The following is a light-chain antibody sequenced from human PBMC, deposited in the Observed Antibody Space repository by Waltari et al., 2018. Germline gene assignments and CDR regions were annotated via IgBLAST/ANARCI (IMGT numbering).Light chain of an antibody. J-gene: IGKJ1*01. Sequence: DIQMTQSQSSLSASVGARVTITCRASQTISRNLNWYQQKPGKAPNLLISAASSLQSGVPSRFSGSGSGRDFTLIITSLQPEDFATYYCQESYSFTRTFGQGTKVEIK. CDR3: QESYSFTRT. V-gene: IGKV1-39*01. CDR2: AAS. CDR1: QTISRN.